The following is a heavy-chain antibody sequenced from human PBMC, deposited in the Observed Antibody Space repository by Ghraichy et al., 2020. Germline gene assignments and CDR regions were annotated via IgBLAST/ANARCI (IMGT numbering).Heavy chain of an antibody. CDR2: IYYSGST. CDR3: SRGDSRAPTGFDS. J-gene: IGHJ4*02. Sequence: GSLRLSCTASGGSISSGTYHWGWIRQPPGKGLEWIGSIYYSGSTYYNPSLKSRVTMSGDTSKNQFSLQLNSVTAADTAVYYCSRGDSRAPTGFDSWGQGTLVTVSS. D-gene: IGHD1-1*01. V-gene: IGHV4-39*01. CDR1: GGSISSGTYH.